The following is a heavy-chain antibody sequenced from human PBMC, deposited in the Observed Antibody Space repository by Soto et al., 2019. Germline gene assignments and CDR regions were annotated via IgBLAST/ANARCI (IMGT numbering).Heavy chain of an antibody. CDR2: IIPILDIA. CDR3: ARTGCGSSGGAGYSDP. J-gene: IGHJ5*02. CDR1: GGTFSSYT. V-gene: IGHV1-69*02. D-gene: IGHD3-9*01. Sequence: QVQLVQSGAEVKKPGSSVKVSCKASGGTFSSYTITWVRQAPGQRLEWMGRIIPILDIANYAQKFQGRVTMTADKSTSPAHMGLSSLRPEDTAVYYWARTGCGSSGGAGYSDPWGQGTLVTVSS.